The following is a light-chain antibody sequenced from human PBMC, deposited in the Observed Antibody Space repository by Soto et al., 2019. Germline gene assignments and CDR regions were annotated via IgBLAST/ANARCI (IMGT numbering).Light chain of an antibody. CDR2: LGS. Sequence: DFVMTQSPLSLPVTPGEPASISCRSSQSLLHSDGYNYLDWYLQKPGQSPQLLIYLGSNRVSGVPDRFRGSGSGTDFTLKISRVEAEDVGVYYCMQALQTTYTFGGGTKVEIK. CDR1: QSLLHSDGYNY. J-gene: IGKJ4*01. CDR3: MQALQTTYT. V-gene: IGKV2-28*01.